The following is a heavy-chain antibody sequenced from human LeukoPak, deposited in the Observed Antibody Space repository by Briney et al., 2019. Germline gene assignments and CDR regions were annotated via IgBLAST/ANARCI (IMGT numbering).Heavy chain of an antibody. CDR1: GFTLSSYE. V-gene: IGHV1-24*01. CDR3: ATPREQQLVPWFDP. Sequence: PGGSLRLSCAASGFTLSSYEMNWVRQAPGKGLEWMGGFDPEDGETIYAQKFQGGVTMTEDTSTDTAYMELSSLRSEDTAVYYCATPREQQLVPWFDPWGQGTLVTVSS. CDR2: FDPEDGET. J-gene: IGHJ5*02. D-gene: IGHD6-13*01.